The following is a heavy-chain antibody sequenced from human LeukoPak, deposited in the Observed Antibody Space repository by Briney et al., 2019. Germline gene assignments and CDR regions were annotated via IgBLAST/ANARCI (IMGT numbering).Heavy chain of an antibody. Sequence: SETLSLTCTVSGGSISSRSSYWAWVRQPPGKGLEWIGSIYYSGSTYYNPSLKSRVTISVDTSKNQFSLKLSSVTAADTAVYYCARDKGYGSGSYYNVWGQGTLVTVSS. CDR1: GGSISSRSSY. D-gene: IGHD3-10*01. CDR2: IYYSGST. CDR3: ARDKGYGSGSYYNV. V-gene: IGHV4-39*07. J-gene: IGHJ4*02.